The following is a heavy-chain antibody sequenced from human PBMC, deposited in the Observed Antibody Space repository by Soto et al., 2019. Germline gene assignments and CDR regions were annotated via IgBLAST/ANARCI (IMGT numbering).Heavy chain of an antibody. CDR2: IYYSGST. CDR1: GGSISNGGYH. D-gene: IGHD2-15*01. CDR3: ATEARGGSEPYQYRYYGMDV. Sequence: QVQLQESGPGQVKPSQTLSLTCTVSGGSISNGGYHWNWIRQHPGKGLEWIGNIYYSGSTSYNPSLKSRVTMSVDTSKNQFSLKLSSVTAADTAVYYCATEARGGSEPYQYRYYGMDVWGQGTTVTVSS. V-gene: IGHV4-31*03. J-gene: IGHJ6*02.